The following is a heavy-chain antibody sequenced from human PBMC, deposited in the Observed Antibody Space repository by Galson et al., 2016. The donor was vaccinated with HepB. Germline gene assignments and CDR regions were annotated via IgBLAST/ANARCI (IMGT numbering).Heavy chain of an antibody. CDR3: ATDPGGSYIYYFDY. CDR2: LNYDGSNK. Sequence: SLRLSCAASGFTFSNYGMHWVRQAPGKGLQWVAFLNYDGSNKYYADSVKGRFTISRDNSKNTLYLQINSLRAEDTALYYCATDPGGSYIYYFDYWGQGTLVTVSS. J-gene: IGHJ4*02. V-gene: IGHV3-30*02. CDR1: GFTFSNYG. D-gene: IGHD1-26*01.